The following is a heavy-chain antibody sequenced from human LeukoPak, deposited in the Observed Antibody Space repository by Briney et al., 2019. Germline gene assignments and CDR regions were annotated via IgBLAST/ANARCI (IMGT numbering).Heavy chain of an antibody. Sequence: SETLSLTCAVYGGSFSGYYWSWIRQPPGKGLEWIGEINHSGSTNYNPSLKSRVTISVDTSKNQFSLKLSSVTAADTAVYYCARKYGSGRPFDYRGQGTLVTVSS. CDR3: ARKYGSGRPFDY. D-gene: IGHD3-10*01. J-gene: IGHJ4*02. CDR1: GGSFSGYY. V-gene: IGHV4-34*01. CDR2: INHSGST.